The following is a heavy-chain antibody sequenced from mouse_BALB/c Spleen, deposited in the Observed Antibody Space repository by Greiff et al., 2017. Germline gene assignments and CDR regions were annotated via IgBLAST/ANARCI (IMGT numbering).Heavy chain of an antibody. CDR2: INPSNGGT. CDR1: GYTFTSYY. J-gene: IGHJ3*01. D-gene: IGHD2-14*01. CDR3: TREGTYYRYEAY. Sequence: QVQLQQSGAELVKPGASVKLSCKASGYTFTSYYMYWVKQRPGQGLEWIGEINPSNGGTNFNEKFKSKATLTVDKSSSTAYMQLSSLTSEDSAVYYCTREGTYYRYEAYWGQGTLVTVSA. V-gene: IGHV1S81*02.